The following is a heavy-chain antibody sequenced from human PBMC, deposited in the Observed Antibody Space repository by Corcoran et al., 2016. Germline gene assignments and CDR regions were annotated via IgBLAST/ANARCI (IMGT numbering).Heavy chain of an antibody. Sequence: QVQLQQSGPGLVKPSQTLSLTCAISGDSVSRNSAAWNWIRQSPSRGIEWLGRTYYRYKWYNDYAVSVKSRININPDTAKNQFSLQLNSVTHEDTAVYYFASDIGTGGTVTIDYWGQGTLVTVSS. J-gene: IGHJ4*02. CDR2: TYYRYKWYN. D-gene: IGHD4-17*01. V-gene: IGHV6-1*01. CDR1: GDSVSRNSAA. CDR3: ASDIGTGGTVTIDY.